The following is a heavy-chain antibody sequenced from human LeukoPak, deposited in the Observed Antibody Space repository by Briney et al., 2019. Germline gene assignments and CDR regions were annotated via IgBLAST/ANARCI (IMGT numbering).Heavy chain of an antibody. Sequence: QSGGSLRLSCAASGFTFSTFAMIWVRQPPGKGLEWVSSIFPSGGEIHYADSVKGRFTISRDNSKNTLYLQMNSLRAEDTAVYYCAKGNSGRYSLGFDYWGQGTLVTVSS. CDR3: AKGNSGRYSLGFDY. CDR1: GFTFSTFA. J-gene: IGHJ4*02. CDR2: IFPSGGEI. V-gene: IGHV3-23*01. D-gene: IGHD6-19*01.